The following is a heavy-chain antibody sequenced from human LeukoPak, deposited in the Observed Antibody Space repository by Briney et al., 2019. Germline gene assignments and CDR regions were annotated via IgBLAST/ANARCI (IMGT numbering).Heavy chain of an antibody. CDR1: GYTFTSYD. CDR2: MNPNSGNT. Sequence: ASVKVSCKASGYTFTSYDINWVRQSTGQGLEWMGWMNPNSGNTGYAQKFQGRVTMTRNTSISTAYMELRSLRSEDTAVYYCARRQGSSWYVGYYYGMAVWGQGTTVTLSS. D-gene: IGHD6-13*01. V-gene: IGHV1-8*01. CDR3: ARRQGSSWYVGYYYGMAV. J-gene: IGHJ6*02.